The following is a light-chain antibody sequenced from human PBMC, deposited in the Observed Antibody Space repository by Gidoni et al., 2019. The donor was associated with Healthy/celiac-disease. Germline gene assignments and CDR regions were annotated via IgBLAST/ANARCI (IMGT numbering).Light chain of an antibody. CDR3: AAWDDSLSGPV. V-gene: IGLV1-47*02. J-gene: IGLJ3*02. CDR2: SNN. CDR1: ISNLGSNY. Sequence: QPALTQPPSASRTPGQRVTISCSGSISNLGSNYIYCYQQFQGTAPKLLIYSNNERPSGVPDRFSGSKLGTSASLAISGLRSEDEADYYCAAWDDSLSGPVFGGGTKLTVL.